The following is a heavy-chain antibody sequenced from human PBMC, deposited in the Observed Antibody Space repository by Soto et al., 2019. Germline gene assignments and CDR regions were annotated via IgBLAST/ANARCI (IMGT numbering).Heavy chain of an antibody. D-gene: IGHD3-3*01. Sequence: ASVKVSCKASGYTFTSYGISWVRQAPGQGLEWMGWISAYNGNTNYAQKLQGRVTMTTDTSTSTAYMELRSLRSDDTAVYYCARVNYESPYHVPRFLEWLPESTFDYWGQGTLVTVSS. J-gene: IGHJ4*02. CDR3: ARVNYESPYHVPRFLEWLPESTFDY. CDR1: GYTFTSYG. V-gene: IGHV1-18*01. CDR2: ISAYNGNT.